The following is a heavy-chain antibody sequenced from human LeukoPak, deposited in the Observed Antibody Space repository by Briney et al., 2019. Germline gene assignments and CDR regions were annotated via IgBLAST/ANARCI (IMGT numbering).Heavy chain of an antibody. CDR2: ISAYNGNT. CDR3: ARDHDSRGYYPYNWFDP. V-gene: IGHV1-18*01. Sequence: ASVKVSCKASGYTFTSYGISWVRQAPGQGLEWMGWISAYNGNTNYAQKLQGRVTMTTDTSTSTAYMELRSLRSDDTAVYYCARDHDSRGYYPYNWFDPWGQGTLVTVSS. CDR1: GYTFTSYG. J-gene: IGHJ5*02. D-gene: IGHD3-22*01.